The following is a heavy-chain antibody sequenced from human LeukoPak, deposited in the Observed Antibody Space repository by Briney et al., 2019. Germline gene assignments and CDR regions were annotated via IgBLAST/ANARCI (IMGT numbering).Heavy chain of an antibody. D-gene: IGHD6-13*01. J-gene: IGHJ4*02. CDR3: ARWILASTGTGSFDY. CDR1: GGSVSDYY. CDR2: IYYSGST. Sequence: SETLSLTCTISGGSVSDYYWSWIRQPPGKGLEWIGYIYYSGSTNYNPSLKSRVTISVDTSKNQFSLKLSSVTAADTAVYYCARWILASTGTGSFDYWGQGTLVTVSS. V-gene: IGHV4-59*02.